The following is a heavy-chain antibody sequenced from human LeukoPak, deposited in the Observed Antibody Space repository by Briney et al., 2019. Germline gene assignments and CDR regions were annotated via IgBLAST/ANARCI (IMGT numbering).Heavy chain of an antibody. CDR1: GFTFSSYG. J-gene: IGHJ4*02. V-gene: IGHV3-30*02. Sequence: GGSLRLSCAASGFTFSSYGMHWVRQAPGKGLEWVAFIRYDGSNKYYADSVKGRFTISRDNSKNTLYLQMNSLRAEDTAVYYCAKLDYYGSGSYHSPDYWGQGTLVTVPS. D-gene: IGHD3-10*01. CDR2: IRYDGSNK. CDR3: AKLDYYGSGSYHSPDY.